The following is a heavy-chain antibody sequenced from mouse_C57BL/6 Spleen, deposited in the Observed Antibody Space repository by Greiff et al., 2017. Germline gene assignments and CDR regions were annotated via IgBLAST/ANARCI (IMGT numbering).Heavy chain of an antibody. D-gene: IGHD1-3*01. V-gene: IGHV1-42*01. J-gene: IGHJ1*03. CDR3: AIRKHDYSGSYLYFDV. CDR2: INPSTGGT. CDR1: GYSFTGYY. Sequence: EVKLEESGPELVKPGASVKISCKASGYSFTGYYMNWVKQSPEKSLEWIGEINPSTGGTTYNQKFKAKATLTVDKSSSTAYMQLKSLTSEDSAVYYCAIRKHDYSGSYLYFDVWGTGTTVTVSS.